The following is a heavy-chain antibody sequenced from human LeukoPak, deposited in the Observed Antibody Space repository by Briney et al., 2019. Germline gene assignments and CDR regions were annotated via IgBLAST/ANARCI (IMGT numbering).Heavy chain of an antibody. V-gene: IGHV3-7*03. CDR2: IKQDGSEK. CDR1: GFTFSSYW. J-gene: IGHJ4*02. CDR3: AREEVVQPGIAVAGTKGVDY. Sequence: PGGSLRLSCAASGFTFSSYWMSWVRQAPGKGLEWVANIKQDGSEKYYVDSVKGRFTISRDNAKNSLYLQMNSLRAEDTAVYYCAREEVVQPGIAVAGTKGVDYWGQGTLVTVSS. D-gene: IGHD6-19*01.